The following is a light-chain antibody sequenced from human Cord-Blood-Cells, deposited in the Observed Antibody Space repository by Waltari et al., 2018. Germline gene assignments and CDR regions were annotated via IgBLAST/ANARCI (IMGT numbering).Light chain of an antibody. CDR3: AAWDDSLNGVV. V-gene: IGLV1-44*01. J-gene: IGLJ2*01. CDR1: SPNIGSNT. CDR2: SNN. Sequence: QSVLTQPPSASGTPGQRVTISCSGSSPNIGSNTVNWYQQLPGTAPKLLIYSNNQRPSGVPDRVSGCKSGTSASLAISGLQSEDEADYYCAAWDDSLNGVVFGGGTKLTVL.